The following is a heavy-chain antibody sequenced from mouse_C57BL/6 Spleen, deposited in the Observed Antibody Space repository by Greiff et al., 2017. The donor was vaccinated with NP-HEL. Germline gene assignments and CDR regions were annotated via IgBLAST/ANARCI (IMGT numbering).Heavy chain of an antibody. CDR3: ARHEEEGDDGYYGYYFDY. CDR2: FYPGSGSI. Sequence: VQLQESGAELVKPGASVKLSCKASGYTFTEYTIHWVKQRSGQGLEWIGWFYPGSGSIKYNEKFKDKATLTADKSSSTVYMELSRLTSEDSAVYFCARHEEEGDDGYYGYYFDYWGQGTTLTVSS. D-gene: IGHD2-3*01. V-gene: IGHV1-62-2*01. J-gene: IGHJ2*01. CDR1: GYTFTEYT.